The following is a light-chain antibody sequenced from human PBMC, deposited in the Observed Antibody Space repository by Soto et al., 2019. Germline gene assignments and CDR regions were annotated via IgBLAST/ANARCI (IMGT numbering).Light chain of an antibody. CDR1: NSNIGSNY. CDR2: RNS. J-gene: IGLJ2*01. Sequence: QSVLTQSPSASGTPGQRVTISRSGINSNIGSNYVHWYQQFPGTAPKVLIYRNSQRPSGFPDRFSGSKSGISASLAISGLRSEDEADYFCATWDGRGSGVVFGGGTTLTVL. CDR3: ATWDGRGSGVV. V-gene: IGLV1-47*01.